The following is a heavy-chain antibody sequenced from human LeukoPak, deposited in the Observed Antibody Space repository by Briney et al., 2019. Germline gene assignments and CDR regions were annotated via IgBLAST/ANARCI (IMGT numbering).Heavy chain of an antibody. CDR3: ARVGAYCGGDCYPYFDY. D-gene: IGHD2-21*02. Sequence: PGGSLRLSCAASGFTFSSYGMHWVRQAPGKGLEWVAVIWYDGSNKYYADSVKGRFTISRDNSKNTLYLQMNSLRAEDTAVYYCARVGAYCGGDCYPYFDYWGQGTLVTVSS. CDR2: IWYDGSNK. V-gene: IGHV3-30*19. J-gene: IGHJ4*02. CDR1: GFTFSSYG.